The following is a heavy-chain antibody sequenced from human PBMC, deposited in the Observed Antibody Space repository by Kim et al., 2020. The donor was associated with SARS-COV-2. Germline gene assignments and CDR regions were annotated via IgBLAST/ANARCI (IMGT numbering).Heavy chain of an antibody. J-gene: IGHJ4*02. CDR3: ARSLGYCSSTSCYKGGSVFDY. CDR2: IIPIFGTA. CDR1: GGTFSSYA. D-gene: IGHD2-2*02. V-gene: IGHV1-69*13. Sequence: SVKVSCKASGGTFSSYAISWVRQAPGQGLEWMGGIIPIFGTANYAQKFQGRVTITADESTSTAYMELSSLRSEDTAVYYCARSLGYCSSTSCYKGGSVFDYWGQGTLVTVSS.